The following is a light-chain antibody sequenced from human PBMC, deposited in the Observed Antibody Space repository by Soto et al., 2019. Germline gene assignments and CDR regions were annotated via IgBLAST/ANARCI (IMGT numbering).Light chain of an antibody. CDR1: QSVGNN. CDR3: QQCDNWPRT. J-gene: IGKJ1*01. Sequence: VLTQSPGTLSLSPGERATLSCRASQSVGNNLAWYQQKPGQAPRILIHGSSTRASGIPDRFSGSGSGTEFTLTISSLQSEDFAVYYCQQCDNWPRTFGQGSKVDVK. CDR2: GSS. V-gene: IGKV3-15*01.